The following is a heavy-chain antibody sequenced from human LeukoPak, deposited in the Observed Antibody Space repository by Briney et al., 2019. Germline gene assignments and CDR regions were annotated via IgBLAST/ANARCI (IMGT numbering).Heavy chain of an antibody. J-gene: IGHJ3*02. CDR2: LSGSGGST. D-gene: IGHD3-22*01. V-gene: IGHV3-23*01. Sequence: PGGSLRLSCAASGFTFSSYEMNWVRQAPGKGLEWVSVLSGSGGSTYYADSVKGRFTISRDNSKNTLYLHMNSLRAEDTALYYCAKDLYRAVFITTSYAFDIWGQGTMVTVSS. CDR1: GFTFSSYE. CDR3: AKDLYRAVFITTSYAFDI.